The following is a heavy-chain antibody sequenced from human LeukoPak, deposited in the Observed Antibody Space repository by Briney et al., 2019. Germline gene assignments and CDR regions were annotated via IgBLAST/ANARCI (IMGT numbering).Heavy chain of an antibody. D-gene: IGHD2/OR15-2a*01. CDR1: GYTFTSYG. CDR3: ARDLSISTTVSRGHFDY. J-gene: IGHJ4*02. Sequence: PGASVKVSCKASGYTFTSYGISWVRQAPGQGLEWMGWISAYNGNTNYAQKLQGRVTMTTDTSTRTAYMEVRSLRTDDTAVYYCARDLSISTTVSRGHFDYWGQGTLVTVSS. CDR2: ISAYNGNT. V-gene: IGHV1-18*01.